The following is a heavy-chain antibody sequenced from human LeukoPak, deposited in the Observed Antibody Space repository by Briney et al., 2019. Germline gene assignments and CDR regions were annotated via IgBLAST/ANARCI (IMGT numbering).Heavy chain of an antibody. D-gene: IGHD2-21*02. CDR1: GFSLRSYW. CDR2: IKEDGSEK. J-gene: IGHJ4*02. V-gene: IGHV3-7*01. Sequence: PGGSLRLSCAASGFSLRSYWMSWVRQAPGKGLEWVANIKEDGSEKYYVDSVKGRFTISRDNAKNSLNLQMNSLRAEDTAVYYCAREDCSGDACSSSIDYWGQGTLVTVSS. CDR3: AREDCSGDACSSSIDY.